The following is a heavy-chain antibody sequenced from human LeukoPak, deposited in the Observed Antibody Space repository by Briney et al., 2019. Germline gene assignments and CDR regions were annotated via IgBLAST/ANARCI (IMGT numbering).Heavy chain of an antibody. D-gene: IGHD3-10*01. CDR2: ITGSGPYI. Sequence: GGSLRLSCAASGFTFSTFAMHWVRLSPGKGLEWVSSITGSGPYILYADSVKRRFTISRDNTKNLLYLEMNSLRAEDTAMYYCARDLSFGAPYNWFDPWGQGTLVTVSS. CDR3: ARDLSFGAPYNWFDP. CDR1: GFTFSTFA. J-gene: IGHJ5*02. V-gene: IGHV3-21*06.